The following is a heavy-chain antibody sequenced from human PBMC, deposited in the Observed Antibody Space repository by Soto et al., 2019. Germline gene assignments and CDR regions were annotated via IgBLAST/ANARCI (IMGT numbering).Heavy chain of an antibody. CDR1: GGSFSAYH. D-gene: IGHD2-2*01. J-gene: IGHJ3*02. CDR3: ARGECSSNYCFTRWALDI. V-gene: IGHV4-34*01. CDR2: ISHSGST. Sequence: PSETLSLTCAVSGGSFSAYHWTWIRQTPGKGLEWTGEISHSGSTNYKPSLKSRVTISADPSKKQFSLNLTSMTAADSGVYYCARGECSSNYCFTRWALDIWGQGTVVTVSS.